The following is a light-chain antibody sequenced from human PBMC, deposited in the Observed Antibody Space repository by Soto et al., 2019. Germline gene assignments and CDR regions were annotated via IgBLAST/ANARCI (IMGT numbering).Light chain of an antibody. J-gene: IGKJ1*01. CDR3: QQYNTWTWT. CDR2: GAS. CDR1: QSVSSSY. V-gene: IGKV3-20*01. Sequence: EIVLTQSPGTLSLSPGERATLSCSASQSVSSSYLAWYQQKPGQAPRLLIYGASSRATGIPDRFSGSGSGTEFTLSISSLQSDDFAVYYCQQYNTWTWTFGQGTKVDIK.